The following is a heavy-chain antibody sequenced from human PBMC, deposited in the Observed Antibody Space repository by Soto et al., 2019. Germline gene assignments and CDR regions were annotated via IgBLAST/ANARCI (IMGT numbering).Heavy chain of an antibody. J-gene: IGHJ5*02. CDR2: INHSGST. CDR3: ARQAPYCSGGSCYSSNWFDP. Sequence: QVQLQQWGAGLLKPSETLSLTCAVYGGSFSGYYWSWIRQPPGKGLEWIGEINHSGSTNYNPSLKSRVTRSVDTSKNQFSLKLSSVTAADTAVYYCARQAPYCSGGSCYSSNWFDPWGQGTLVTVSS. V-gene: IGHV4-34*01. D-gene: IGHD2-15*01. CDR1: GGSFSGYY.